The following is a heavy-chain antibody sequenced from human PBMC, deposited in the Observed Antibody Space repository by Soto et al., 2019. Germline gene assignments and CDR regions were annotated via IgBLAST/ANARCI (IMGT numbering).Heavy chain of an antibody. D-gene: IGHD2-2*01. Sequence: QVQLVQSGAEVKKPGASVKVSCKASGYTFTSYGISWVRQAPGQGLEWMGWISAYNGNTNYAQKLQGRVTMTTDTSTSTDYMELRSLRSDDTAVYYCARDRVLYCSSTSCYFSYWGQGTLVTVSS. CDR1: GYTFTSYG. CDR2: ISAYNGNT. J-gene: IGHJ4*02. V-gene: IGHV1-18*01. CDR3: ARDRVLYCSSTSCYFSY.